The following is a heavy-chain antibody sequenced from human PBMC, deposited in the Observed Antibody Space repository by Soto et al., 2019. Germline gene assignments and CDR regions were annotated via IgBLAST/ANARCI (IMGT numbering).Heavy chain of an antibody. CDR3: ARGNHRWLQLWYFDL. CDR2: IIPIFGTA. J-gene: IGHJ2*01. Sequence: QVQLVQSGAEVKKPGSSVTVSCKASGGTFSSYTISWVRQAPGQGLEWMGGIIPIFGTANYAQEFQGRVTITAEESTSTAYMELSSLRSEDTAVYYCARGNHRWLQLWYFDLWGRGTLVTVSS. D-gene: IGHD5-12*01. CDR1: GGTFSSYT. V-gene: IGHV1-69*12.